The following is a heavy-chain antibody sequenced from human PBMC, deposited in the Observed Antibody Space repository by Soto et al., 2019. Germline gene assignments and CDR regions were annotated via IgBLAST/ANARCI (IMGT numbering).Heavy chain of an antibody. J-gene: IGHJ5*01. D-gene: IGHD3-9*01. Sequence: GGSLRLSCVASGFTFTNYWMHWVRQVPGKGLVWVSRIDGVGTGTSYSDSVRGRFTISRDNAENTLHLKMDSLRAEDTAVYYCAKDANPCPDLTGYYRLGWFDPWGQGTLVTVSS. CDR2: IDGVGTGT. V-gene: IGHV3-74*01. CDR3: AKDANPCPDLTGYYRLGWFDP. CDR1: GFTFTNYW.